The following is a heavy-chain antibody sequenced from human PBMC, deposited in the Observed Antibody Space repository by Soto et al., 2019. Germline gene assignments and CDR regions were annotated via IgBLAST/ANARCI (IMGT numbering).Heavy chain of an antibody. CDR2: INWNSGRI. D-gene: IGHD3-10*01. J-gene: IGHJ6*02. CDR3: AKDRGSGSYAANYQYYGMDV. V-gene: IGHV3-9*01. Sequence: PGGSLRLSCAASGFTFDDYAMHWVRQAPGKGLEWVSGINWNSGRIGYADSVKGRFTISRDNAKTSLYLQMNSLRVEDTALYYCAKDRGSGSYAANYQYYGMDVWGQGTTVTVSS. CDR1: GFTFDDYA.